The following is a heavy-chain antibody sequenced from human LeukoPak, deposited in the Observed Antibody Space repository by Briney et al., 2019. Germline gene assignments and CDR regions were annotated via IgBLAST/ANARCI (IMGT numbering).Heavy chain of an antibody. J-gene: IGHJ5*02. CDR3: VRGGYCSGSTCLYGDNWFDP. Sequence: RASVKVSCKASGYTFTNYGSNWVRQAPGQGLEWMGWISTYIGHTNYAQKLQGRVTLTTDTSTSTAYMELRSLKSDDTAFYYCVRGGYCSGSTCLYGDNWFDPWGQGTLVTVSS. CDR2: ISTYIGHT. D-gene: IGHD2-2*01. CDR1: GYTFTNYG. V-gene: IGHV1-18*01.